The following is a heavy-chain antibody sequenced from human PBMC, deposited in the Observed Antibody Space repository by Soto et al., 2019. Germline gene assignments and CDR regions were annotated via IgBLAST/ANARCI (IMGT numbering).Heavy chain of an antibody. Sequence: ASVKVSCKASGGTFSSYAISWVRQAPGQGLEWMGGIIPIFGTANDAQKFQGRVTITADESTSAAYMELSSLRSEDTAVYYCARKNLAGHSSSYYFDYWGQGTLVTVSS. CDR1: GGTFSSYA. V-gene: IGHV1-69*13. D-gene: IGHD6-6*01. CDR3: ARKNLAGHSSSYYFDY. J-gene: IGHJ4*02. CDR2: IIPIFGTA.